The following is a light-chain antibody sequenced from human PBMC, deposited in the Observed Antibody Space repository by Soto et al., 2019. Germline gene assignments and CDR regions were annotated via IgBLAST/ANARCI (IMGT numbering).Light chain of an antibody. CDR1: NSNIGAGYD. CDR3: QSYDSSLSGWV. CDR2: GNS. Sequence: QSVLTQPPSVSGAPGQRVTISCTGNNSNIGAGYDVHWYPQLPGTAPKLLIYGNSNRPSGVPDRFSGSKSGTSASLAITGLQAEYEADYYCQSYDSSLSGWVFGGGTKFTVL. V-gene: IGLV1-40*01. J-gene: IGLJ3*02.